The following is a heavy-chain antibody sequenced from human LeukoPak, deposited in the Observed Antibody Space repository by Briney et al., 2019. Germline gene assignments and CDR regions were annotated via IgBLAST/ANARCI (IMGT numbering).Heavy chain of an antibody. V-gene: IGHV4-34*01. D-gene: IGHD3-22*01. Sequence: SETLSLTCAVYGGSFSGYYWSWIRQPPGKGLEWIGEINHSGSTNYNPSLKSRVTISVDTSKNQFSLKLSSVTAADTAVYYCARGANPNYYDSSGYYYDDYWGQGTLATVSS. CDR2: INHSGST. CDR1: GGSFSGYY. CDR3: ARGANPNYYDSSGYYYDDY. J-gene: IGHJ4*02.